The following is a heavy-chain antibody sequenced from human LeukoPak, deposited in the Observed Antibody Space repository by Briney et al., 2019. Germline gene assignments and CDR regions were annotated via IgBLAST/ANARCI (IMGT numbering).Heavy chain of an antibody. J-gene: IGHJ4*02. CDR1: GFTFSSYA. D-gene: IGHD6-13*01. V-gene: IGHV3-23*01. Sequence: PGGSLRLSCAASGFTFSSYAVSWVRQAPGKGLEWVSAISGSGGSTYYADSVKGRFTISRDNSKNTLYLQMNSLRAEDTAVYYCAKDHLAASGNFDYWGQGTLATVSS. CDR3: AKDHLAASGNFDY. CDR2: ISGSGGST.